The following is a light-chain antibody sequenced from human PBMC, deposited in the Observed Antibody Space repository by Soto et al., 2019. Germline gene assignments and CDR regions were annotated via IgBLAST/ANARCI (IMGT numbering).Light chain of an antibody. V-gene: IGLV1-51*01. CDR1: SSNIGSHY. CDR3: GTWDSRLGARVV. Sequence: QSVLTPPPSVSAAPGQKVTISCSGGSSNIGSHYVSWYQHLPGTAPKLLIYDNSQRPSGIPDRFSGSKSGTSATLDITGLQPGDEAEYYCGTWDSRLGARVVFGGGTQLTVL. J-gene: IGLJ2*01. CDR2: DNS.